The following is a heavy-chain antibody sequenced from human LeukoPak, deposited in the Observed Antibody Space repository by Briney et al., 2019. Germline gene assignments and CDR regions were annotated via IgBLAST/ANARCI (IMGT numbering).Heavy chain of an antibody. J-gene: IGHJ5*02. D-gene: IGHD1-26*01. CDR2: ISYDGSNK. Sequence: GGSLRLSCAASGFTFSSYAMHWVRQAPGKGLEWVAVISYDGSNKYYADSVKGRFTISRDDSKNTLYLQMNSLRAEDTAVYYCASDRDSGSYSWFDPWGQGTLVTVSS. V-gene: IGHV3-30*01. CDR1: GFTFSSYA. CDR3: ASDRDSGSYSWFDP.